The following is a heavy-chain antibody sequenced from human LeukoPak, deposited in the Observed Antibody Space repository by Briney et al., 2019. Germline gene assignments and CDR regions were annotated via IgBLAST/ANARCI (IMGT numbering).Heavy chain of an antibody. Sequence: PGGSLRLSCAASGFTFSSYGMHWVRQAPGKGLEWVAVIWYDGSNKYYADSVKGRFTISRDNSKNTLYLQMNSLRGEDTAIYYCARQGGYYYESSASYYFDYWGQGTLVTVSS. CDR1: GFTFSSYG. J-gene: IGHJ4*02. V-gene: IGHV3-33*01. CDR3: ARQGGYYYESSASYYFDY. CDR2: IWYDGSNK. D-gene: IGHD3-22*01.